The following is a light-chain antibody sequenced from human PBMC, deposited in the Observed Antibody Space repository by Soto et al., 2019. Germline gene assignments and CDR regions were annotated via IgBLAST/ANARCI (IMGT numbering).Light chain of an antibody. CDR3: SSYTSDSVL. V-gene: IGLV2-14*01. Sequence: QSVVTQPASVSGSPGQSITISCTGTSSDVGGYDYVSWYQQYPGKAPRLIIYEVSNRPSGVSNRFSGSKSGNTASLTISGLQAEDESDYYCSSYTSDSVLFGGGTKLTVL. CDR2: EVS. J-gene: IGLJ2*01. CDR1: SSDVGGYDY.